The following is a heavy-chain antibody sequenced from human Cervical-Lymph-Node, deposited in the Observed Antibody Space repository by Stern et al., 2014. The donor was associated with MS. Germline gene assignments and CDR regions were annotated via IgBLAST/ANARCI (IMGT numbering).Heavy chain of an antibody. CDR2: ISGYKGFT. J-gene: IGHJ4*02. V-gene: IGHV1-18*01. CDR3: ARDRAWGTFYDYLDY. Sequence: QVQLVQSGAEVKKPGASMRVSCKTSGYSFINYGVSWLRQAPGQGLEWMGWISGYKGFTESAHQFQDRVTMNTDRSANTAYVEMRSLRSDDTALYFCARDRAWGTFYDYLDYWGQGTLVTVSS. CDR1: GYSFINYG. D-gene: IGHD3-16*01.